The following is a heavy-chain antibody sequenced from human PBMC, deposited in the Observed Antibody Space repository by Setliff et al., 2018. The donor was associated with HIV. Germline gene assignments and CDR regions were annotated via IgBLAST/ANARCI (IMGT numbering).Heavy chain of an antibody. CDR2: THSSGDT. J-gene: IGHJ6*03. V-gene: IGHV4-4*07. D-gene: IGHD6-13*01. CDR1: GASASIYF. Sequence: TSETLSLTCNVSGASASIYFWVWIRQPAGKILEWIGRTHSSGDTHYNPSLNSRVTMSLDTSKNQFSLEMTSVTAADTAVYYCARGVAAAGALMDVWGKGTTVTVSS. CDR3: ARGVAAAGALMDV.